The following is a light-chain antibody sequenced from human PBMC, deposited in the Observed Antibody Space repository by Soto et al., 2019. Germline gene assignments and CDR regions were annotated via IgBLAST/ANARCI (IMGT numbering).Light chain of an antibody. V-gene: IGLV2-14*01. CDR1: SSDVGGYKY. CDR3: CSYAGSYTYV. Sequence: QSVLTQPASVSGSPGQSITISCTGTSSDVGGYKYVSWYQQHPDKAPKLIIFEVSNRPSGISSRFSGSKSGNTASLTISGLQAEEEADYYCCSYAGSYTYVFGTGTKVTVL. CDR2: EVS. J-gene: IGLJ1*01.